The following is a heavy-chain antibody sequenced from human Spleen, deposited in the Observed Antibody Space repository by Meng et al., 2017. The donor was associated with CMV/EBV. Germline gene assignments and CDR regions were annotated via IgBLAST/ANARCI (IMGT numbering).Heavy chain of an antibody. V-gene: IGHV3-33*03. CDR2: VWRDGSNE. J-gene: IGHJ4*02. CDR1: GFSCISYG. CDR3: AKSMHGASFSFDY. D-gene: IGHD4/OR15-4a*01. Sequence: ASGFSCISYGRRWVRQAPGKELEWVAVVWRDGSNEYYVESVKGRFTISRDNLKDTLYLQINSLRAEDTGVYYCAKSMHGASFSFDYWGRGTLVTVSS.